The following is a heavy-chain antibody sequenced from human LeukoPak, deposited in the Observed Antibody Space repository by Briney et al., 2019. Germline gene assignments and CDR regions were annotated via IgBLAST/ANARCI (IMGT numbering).Heavy chain of an antibody. V-gene: IGHV1-18*01. CDR3: AQSYYYDSSGSFDY. Sequence: GASVKVSCKASGYTFTSYGISWVRQAPGQGLEWMGWISAYNGNTNYAQNLQGRVTMTTDTSTSTAYMELRSLRSDDTAVYYCAQSYYYDSSGSFDYWGEGTLVTDSS. D-gene: IGHD3-22*01. CDR2: ISAYNGNT. CDR1: GYTFTSYG. J-gene: IGHJ4*02.